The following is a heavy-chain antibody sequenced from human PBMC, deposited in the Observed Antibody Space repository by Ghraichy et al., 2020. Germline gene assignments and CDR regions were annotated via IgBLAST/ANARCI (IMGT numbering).Heavy chain of an antibody. V-gene: IGHV4-59*01. CDR1: GGSISSYY. J-gene: IGHJ4*02. D-gene: IGHD1-26*01. Sequence: SETLSLTCTVSGGSISSYYWSWMRQPPGKGLEWIGYIYFSGSTNYNPSLKSRVTISVDTSKNQFSLRLSSVTAADTAMYYCAREHGRDPYYFDYWGEGTLVTVSS. CDR2: IYFSGST. CDR3: AREHGRDPYYFDY.